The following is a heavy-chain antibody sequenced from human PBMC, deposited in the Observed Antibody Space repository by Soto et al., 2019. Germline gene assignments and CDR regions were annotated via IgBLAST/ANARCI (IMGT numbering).Heavy chain of an antibody. Sequence: SVKVSCKSSGGTFNKYAIDWVRQAPGQGLEWMGGITPLFGTPNYAQRFQGRVTISADEVTSTAYMELRSLRSDDTGVYYCARQFDYDTSGYYYAYWGQGTLVTVPQ. D-gene: IGHD3-22*01. V-gene: IGHV1-69*13. CDR3: ARQFDYDTSGYYYAY. CDR1: GGTFNKYA. J-gene: IGHJ4*02. CDR2: ITPLFGTP.